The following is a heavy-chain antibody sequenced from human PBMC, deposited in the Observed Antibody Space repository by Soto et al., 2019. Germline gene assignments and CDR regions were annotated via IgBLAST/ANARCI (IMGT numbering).Heavy chain of an antibody. Sequence: QVQLVESGGGVVQPGKSLRLSCAASGFTFTRHGMHWVRQAPGKGLEWVAFISYDGSAKYYVDSVKGRFTISRDNSRNMLYLQMNSLRAEDTALYYCAKDSGVVSSSSSALRNNYYYMDVWGKGTTVTVSS. CDR2: ISYDGSAK. CDR1: GFTFTRHG. J-gene: IGHJ6*03. V-gene: IGHV3-30*18. CDR3: AKDSGVVSSSSSALRNNYYYMDV. D-gene: IGHD6-6*01.